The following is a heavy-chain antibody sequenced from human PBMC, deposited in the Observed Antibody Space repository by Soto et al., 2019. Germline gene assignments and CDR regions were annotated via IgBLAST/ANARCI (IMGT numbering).Heavy chain of an antibody. V-gene: IGHV4-39*01. CDR3: ARQSGEVFYFDY. J-gene: IGHJ4*02. CDR2: IYYSGST. CDR1: GGSISSSSYY. Sequence: SETLSLTCTVSGGSISSSSYYWGWIRQPPGKGLEWIGSIYYSGSTYYNPSLKSRVTISVDTSKNQFSLKLSSVTAADTAVYYCARQSGEVFYFDYWGQGTLVTVSS. D-gene: IGHD1-26*01.